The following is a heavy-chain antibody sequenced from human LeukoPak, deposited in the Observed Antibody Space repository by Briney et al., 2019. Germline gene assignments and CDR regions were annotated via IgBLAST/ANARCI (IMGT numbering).Heavy chain of an antibody. D-gene: IGHD6-13*01. CDR1: GGSFSGYY. CDR2: INHSGST. V-gene: IGHV4-34*01. Sequence: SETLSLTCAVYGGSFSGYYWSWIRQPPGKGLEWIGEINHSGSTNYNPSLKSRVTISVDTSKNQFSLKLSSVTAADTAVYYCARRRSSSWYTGWGQGTLVTVSS. CDR3: ARRRSSSWYTG. J-gene: IGHJ4*02.